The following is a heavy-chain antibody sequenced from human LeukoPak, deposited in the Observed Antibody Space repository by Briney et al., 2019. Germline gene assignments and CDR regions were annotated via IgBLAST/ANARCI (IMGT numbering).Heavy chain of an antibody. V-gene: IGHV3-23*01. CDR1: GFTFSYYT. Sequence: PAGRSLRLSCAASGFTFSYYTMYWVRQAPGKGLEWVSIIGISGGGIHYADSVKGRFTISRDNSKNTLYLQMNSLRAEDTAVYYCAKGTDMVRGVGSFDYWGQGTLVTVSS. D-gene: IGHD3-10*01. CDR2: IGISGGGI. CDR3: AKGTDMVRGVGSFDY. J-gene: IGHJ4*02.